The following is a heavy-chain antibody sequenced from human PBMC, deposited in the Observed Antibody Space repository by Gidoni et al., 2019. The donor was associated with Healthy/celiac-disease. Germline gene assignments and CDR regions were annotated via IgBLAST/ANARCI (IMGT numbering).Heavy chain of an antibody. Sequence: EVQLVESGGGLVKPGGSLRLYCAASGFTFSNAWMSWVRQAPGKGLEWVCRIKSKTDGGTTDYAAPVKGRFTISRADSKNTLYLQRNSLKTEDTAVYYCTTMEGEGILWRWGQGTLVTVSS. D-gene: IGHD2-21*01. V-gene: IGHV3-15*01. CDR2: IKSKTDGGTT. CDR3: TTMEGEGILWR. CDR1: GFTFSNAW. J-gene: IGHJ4*02.